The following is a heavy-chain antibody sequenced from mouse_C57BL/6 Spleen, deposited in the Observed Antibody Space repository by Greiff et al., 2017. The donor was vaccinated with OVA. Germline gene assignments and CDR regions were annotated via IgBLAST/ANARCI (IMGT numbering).Heavy chain of an antibody. V-gene: IGHV3-6*01. CDR3: AREVYYGYDEGYAMDY. CDR1: GYSITSGYY. Sequence: EVKLVESGPGLVKPSQSLSLTCSVTGYSITSGYYWNWIRQFPGNKLEWMGYISYDGSNNYNPSLKNRISITRDTSKNQFFLKLNSVTTEDTATYYCAREVYYGYDEGYAMDYWGQGTSVTVSS. D-gene: IGHD2-2*01. CDR2: ISYDGSN. J-gene: IGHJ4*01.